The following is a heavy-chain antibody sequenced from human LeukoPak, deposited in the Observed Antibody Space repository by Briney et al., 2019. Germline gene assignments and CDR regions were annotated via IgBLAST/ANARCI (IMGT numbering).Heavy chain of an antibody. J-gene: IGHJ5*02. D-gene: IGHD6-13*01. Sequence: GGSLRLSCAASGFTFSSYSMSWVRQAPGKGLEWVSLISGSGDTTNYADSVKGRFTIPRDNSKNTLYLQMSSLRSDDTAVYFCARAWGAAGKEFWFDPWGQGTLVTVSS. CDR1: GFTFSSYS. V-gene: IGHV3-23*01. CDR3: ARAWGAAGKEFWFDP. CDR2: ISGSGDTT.